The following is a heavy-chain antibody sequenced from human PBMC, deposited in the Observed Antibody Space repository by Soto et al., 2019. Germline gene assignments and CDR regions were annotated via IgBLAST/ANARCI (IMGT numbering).Heavy chain of an antibody. V-gene: IGHV4-61*01. CDR3: ARGETRYYYGSGSYPYYMDV. CDR2: IYYSGST. J-gene: IGHJ6*03. Sequence: SETLSLTCTVSGGSISSSSYYWSWIRQPPGKGLEWIGYIYYSGSTNYNPSLKSRVTISVDTSKNQFSLKLSSVTAADTAVYYCARGETRYYYGSGSYPYYMDVWGKGTTVTVSS. D-gene: IGHD3-10*01. CDR1: GGSISSSSYY.